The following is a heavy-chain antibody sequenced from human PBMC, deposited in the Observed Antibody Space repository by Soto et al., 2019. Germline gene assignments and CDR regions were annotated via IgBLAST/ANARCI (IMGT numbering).Heavy chain of an antibody. V-gene: IGHV3-64*01. D-gene: IGHD6-6*01. CDR3: ARRARPDFYYMDV. CDR1: GFTLSGYA. Sequence: GGSLSLSCAASGFTLSGYAMDWVRQAPGKGLEYVSGISSNGVGTYYANSVQGRFTISRDNSKSTVYLQMGSLRPEDMAVYYCARRARPDFYYMDVWGKGTTVTVSS. J-gene: IGHJ6*03. CDR2: ISSNGVGT.